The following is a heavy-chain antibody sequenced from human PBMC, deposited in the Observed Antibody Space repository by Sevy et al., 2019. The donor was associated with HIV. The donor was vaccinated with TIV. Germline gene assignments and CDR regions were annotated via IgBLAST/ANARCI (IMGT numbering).Heavy chain of an antibody. Sequence: LSLTCAASGFTFSSYAMSRVRQAPGKGLEWVSGVSVRSGSTYYADSVKGRFTISRDNSKNTLYLDMNSLRAEDTAIYYCAKDQGQLLQYYFDYWGQGTLVTVSS. J-gene: IGHJ4*02. CDR3: AKDQGQLLQYYFDY. D-gene: IGHD2-2*01. V-gene: IGHV3-23*01. CDR1: GFTFSSYA. CDR2: VSVRSGST.